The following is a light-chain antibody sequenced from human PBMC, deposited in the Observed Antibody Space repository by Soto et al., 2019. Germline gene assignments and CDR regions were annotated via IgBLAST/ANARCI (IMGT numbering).Light chain of an antibody. CDR3: SSYAGDNNVV. CDR2: EVN. V-gene: IGLV2-8*01. J-gene: IGLJ2*01. Sequence: QSALTQPPSASGSPGQSVTFSCTGTSSDVGGYNYVSWYQHHPGKAPKLMIYEVNTRPSGVPDRFSGSKSGNTASLTVSGLQAEDEADYYCSSYAGDNNVVFGGGTQLTVL. CDR1: SSDVGGYNY.